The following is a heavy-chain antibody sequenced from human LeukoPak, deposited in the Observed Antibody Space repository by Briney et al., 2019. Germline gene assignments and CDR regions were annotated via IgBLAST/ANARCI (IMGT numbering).Heavy chain of an antibody. Sequence: PGGSLRLSCAASGFTFSTYAMSWVRQAPGKGLEWVSSINNSGGSTYYADSVKGRFTISRDNSKNTLYLQMNSLRAEDTAVYYCVRESYPTVMVVRNTLDYWGQGTLVSVSS. J-gene: IGHJ4*02. CDR1: GFTFSTYA. V-gene: IGHV3-23*01. CDR3: VRESYPTVMVVRNTLDY. D-gene: IGHD2-21*01. CDR2: INNSGGST.